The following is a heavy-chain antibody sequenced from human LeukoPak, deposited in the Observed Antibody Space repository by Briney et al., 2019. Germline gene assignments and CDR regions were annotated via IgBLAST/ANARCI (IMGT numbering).Heavy chain of an antibody. D-gene: IGHD2/OR15-2a*01. CDR2: ISSSSAYI. CDR1: GFSFTNYN. V-gene: IGHV3-21*04. CDR3: ARDFEVAGSFLY. J-gene: IGHJ4*02. Sequence: GGSLRLSCAASGFSFTNYNMNWVRQAPGKGLEWVSTISSSSAYIHYADTAKGRFTISRDNAKNSLYLLMNSLRAEDTAVYYCARDFEVAGSFLYWGQGTLVTVSS.